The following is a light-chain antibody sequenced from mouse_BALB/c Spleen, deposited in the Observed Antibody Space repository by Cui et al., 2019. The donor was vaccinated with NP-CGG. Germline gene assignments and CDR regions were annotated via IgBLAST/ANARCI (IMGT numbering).Light chain of an antibody. CDR1: TGAVITSKH. V-gene: IGLV1*01. J-gene: IGLJ1*01. Sequence: QAVVTQVSAPTTSPGETVTLTCRSSTGAVITSKHANWVQEKPDHLFTGLIGSTNNRAPGVPARFSGSLIGDKAALTITGAQTEDEAIYFCALWYSNHWVFGGGTKLTVL. CDR3: ALWYSNHWV. CDR2: STN.